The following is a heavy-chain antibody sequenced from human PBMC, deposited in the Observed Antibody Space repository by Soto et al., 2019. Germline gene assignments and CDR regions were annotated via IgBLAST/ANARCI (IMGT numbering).Heavy chain of an antibody. J-gene: IGHJ3*02. CDR3: AHRNESHYYDSSGYYYIGAFDI. CDR1: GFSLSTSGVG. D-gene: IGHD3-22*01. Sequence: SGPTLVNPTQTLTLTCTFSGFSLSTSGVGVGWIRQPPVKALEWLALIYWDDDKRYSPSLKSRLTITKDTSKNQVVLTMTNMDPVDTATYYCAHRNESHYYDSSGYYYIGAFDIRGQGTMVTVSS. V-gene: IGHV2-5*02. CDR2: IYWDDDK.